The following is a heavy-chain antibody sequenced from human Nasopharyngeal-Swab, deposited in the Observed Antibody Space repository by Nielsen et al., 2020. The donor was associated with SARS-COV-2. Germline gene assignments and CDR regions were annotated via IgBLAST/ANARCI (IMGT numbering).Heavy chain of an antibody. D-gene: IGHD6-6*01. V-gene: IGHV4-59*01. J-gene: IGHJ4*02. Sequence: IRQAPGKGLEWMGYIYYSGNTNYNPSLKSRLTISVDTSKNQFSLRLISVTAADTAVYYCAREDASPTAFFDSWGQGMLVTVSS. CDR3: AREDASPTAFFDS. CDR2: IYYSGNT.